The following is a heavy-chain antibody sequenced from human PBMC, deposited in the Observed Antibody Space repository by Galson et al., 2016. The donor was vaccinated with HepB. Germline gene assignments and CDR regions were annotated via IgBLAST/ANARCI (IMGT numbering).Heavy chain of an antibody. Sequence: SLRLSCAASEFTFSSYSMNWVRQAPGKGLEWVSSISSNSNYIYYADTAKGRFTISRDNAKNSLYLQMNSLRVEDTAVYYCARDPYSMRVDVNDAFDIWGQGTTVTVSS. CDR3: ARDPYSMRVDVNDAFDI. V-gene: IGHV3-21*06. CDR1: EFTFSSYS. J-gene: IGHJ3*02. CDR2: ISSNSNYI. D-gene: IGHD2/OR15-2a*01.